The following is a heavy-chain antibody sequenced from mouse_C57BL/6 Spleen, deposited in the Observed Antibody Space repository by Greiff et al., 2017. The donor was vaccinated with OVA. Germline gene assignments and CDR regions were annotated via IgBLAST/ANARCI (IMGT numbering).Heavy chain of an antibody. Sequence: VKLMESGAELVRPGASVTLSCKASGYTFTDYEMHWVKQTPVHGLEWIGAIDPETGGTAYNQKFKGKAILTADKSSSTAYMELRSLTSEDSAVWYCTRSDWDVRFACWGEGTLVTVSA. V-gene: IGHV1-15*01. D-gene: IGHD4-1*01. J-gene: IGHJ3*01. CDR1: GYTFTDYE. CDR2: IDPETGGT. CDR3: TRSDWDVRFAC.